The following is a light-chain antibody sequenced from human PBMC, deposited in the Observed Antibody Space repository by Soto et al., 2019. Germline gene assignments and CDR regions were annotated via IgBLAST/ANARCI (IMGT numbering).Light chain of an antibody. Sequence: EIVLTQSPGTLSLSPGDRATLSCRASQSVSSSDLAWYQQKPGQAPRLLIYGASTRATGIPDRFSGSGYGTDVTLTISRLEPEDFAVYYCQQYGGSPLYTFGQGTKLEIK. CDR2: GAS. CDR3: QQYGGSPLYT. J-gene: IGKJ2*01. CDR1: QSVSSSD. V-gene: IGKV3-20*01.